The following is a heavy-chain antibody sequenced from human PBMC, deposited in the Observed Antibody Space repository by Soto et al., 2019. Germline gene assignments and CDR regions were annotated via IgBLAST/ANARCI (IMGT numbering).Heavy chain of an antibody. V-gene: IGHV4-59*08. CDR1: GGSISSYY. J-gene: IGHJ5*02. CDR2: IYYSGST. CDR3: ARSSARTIFGVVTSNGNWFDP. D-gene: IGHD3-3*01. Sequence: SETLSLTCTVSGGSISSYYWSWIRQPPGKGLEWIGYIYYSGSTNYNPSLKSRVTISVDTSKNQFSLKLSSVTAADTAVYYCARSSARTIFGVVTSNGNWFDPWGQGTLVTSPQ.